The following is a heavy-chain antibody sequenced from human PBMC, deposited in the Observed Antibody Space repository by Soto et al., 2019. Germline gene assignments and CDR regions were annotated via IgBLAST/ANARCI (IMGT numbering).Heavy chain of an antibody. Sequence: ASVKVSCKASGYTFTTNGISWVRQAPGQGLEWMGWISPDNGNTNYVEKFQGRVTMITDTPTSTAYMELRSLRSDDTAGYYCVRDVNHLTTTRGPHTWGQATLAPVSP. CDR2: ISPDNGNT. V-gene: IGHV1-18*01. J-gene: IGHJ5*02. CDR3: VRDVNHLTTTRGPHT. CDR1: GYTFTTNG. D-gene: IGHD1-1*01.